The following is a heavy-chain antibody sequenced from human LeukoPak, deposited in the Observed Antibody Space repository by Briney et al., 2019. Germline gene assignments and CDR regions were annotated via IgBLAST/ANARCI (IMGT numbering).Heavy chain of an antibody. J-gene: IGHJ4*02. CDR1: GGSISSYY. CDR2: IYYSGST. D-gene: IGHD5-18*01. CDR3: ARNTAMVTDY. Sequence: SETLSPTCTVSGGSISSYYWSWIRQPPGKGLEWIGYIYYSGSTNYNPSLKSRVTISVDTSKNQFSLKLSSVTAADTAVYYCARNTAMVTDYWGQGTLVTVSS. V-gene: IGHV4-59*01.